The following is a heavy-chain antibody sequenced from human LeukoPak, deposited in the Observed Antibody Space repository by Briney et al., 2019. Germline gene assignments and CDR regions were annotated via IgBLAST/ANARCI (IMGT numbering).Heavy chain of an antibody. CDR2: INHSGST. CDR3: AREPFGYSYAYPLHYFDY. Sequence: SETLSLTCAVYGGSFSGYYWSWIRRPPGKGLEWIGEINHSGSTNYNPSLKSRVTISVDTSKNQFSLKLSSVTAADTAVYYCAREPFGYSYAYPLHYFDYWGQGSLVTVSS. V-gene: IGHV4-34*01. J-gene: IGHJ4*02. CDR1: GGSFSGYY. D-gene: IGHD5-18*01.